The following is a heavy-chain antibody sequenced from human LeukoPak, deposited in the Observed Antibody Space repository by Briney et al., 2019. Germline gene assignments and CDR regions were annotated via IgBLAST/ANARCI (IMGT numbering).Heavy chain of an antibody. D-gene: IGHD5-12*01. CDR3: AREATANSKLRDASDI. V-gene: IGHV3-13*01. J-gene: IGHJ3*02. Sequence: GGSLRLSCAASGFTFSSYDMHWVRQATGKGLEWVSAIGTAGDTYYPGSVKGRFTISRENAKNSLYLQMNGLRAGDTAVYYCAREATANSKLRDASDIWGQGTMVTVSS. CDR1: GFTFSSYD. CDR2: IGTAGDT.